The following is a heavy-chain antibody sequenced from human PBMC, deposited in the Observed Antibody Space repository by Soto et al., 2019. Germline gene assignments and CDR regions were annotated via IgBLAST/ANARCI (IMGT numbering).Heavy chain of an antibody. CDR3: ARGETVVVAATLYYHYGMDV. CDR2: ISAYNGNT. D-gene: IGHD2-15*01. V-gene: IGHV1-18*01. CDR1: GYTFTSYG. J-gene: IGHJ6*02. Sequence: QVQLVQSGAEVKKPGASVKVSCKASGYTFTSYGISWVRQAPGQGLEWMGWISAYNGNTNYAQKLQGRVTMTTDTSTSTAYMELRSLRSDDTAVYYCARGETVVVAATLYYHYGMDVWGQGTTVTVSS.